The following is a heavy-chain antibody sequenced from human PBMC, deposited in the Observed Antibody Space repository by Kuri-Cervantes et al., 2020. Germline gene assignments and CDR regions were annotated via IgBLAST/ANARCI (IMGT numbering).Heavy chain of an antibody. J-gene: IGHJ3*02. D-gene: IGHD1-14*01. CDR3: ARVQGRRKHTMGYDAFDI. Sequence: GESLKISCAASGFTFSSYDMHWVRQATGKGLKWVSSIDTASDTYYPGSVKGRFTISRENAKNSLYLQMNSLRAGDTAVYYCARVQGRRKHTMGYDAFDIWGQGTMVTVSS. V-gene: IGHV3-13*01. CDR1: GFTFSSYD. CDR2: IDTASDT.